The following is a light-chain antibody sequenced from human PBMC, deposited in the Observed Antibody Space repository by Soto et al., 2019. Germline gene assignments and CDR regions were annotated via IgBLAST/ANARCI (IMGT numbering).Light chain of an antibody. CDR1: NIGGRS. Sequence: SYELTQPPSVSVAPGQTARITCGGSNIGGRSVHWYQQKPGQAPILVVYDDRDRPSGIPERFSGSNSGNTATLTISRVEVGDEADYYCQVWDSSSDQWVFGGGTKLTVL. J-gene: IGLJ3*02. V-gene: IGLV3-21*02. CDR2: DDR. CDR3: QVWDSSSDQWV.